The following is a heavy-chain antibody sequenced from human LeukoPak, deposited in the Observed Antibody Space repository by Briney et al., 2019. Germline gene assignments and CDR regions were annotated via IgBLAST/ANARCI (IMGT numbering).Heavy chain of an antibody. CDR1: GGSITGSSYY. D-gene: IGHD3-22*01. V-gene: IGHV4-39*01. CDR2: MYYSGST. Sequence: SETLSLTCTVSGGSITGSSYYWGWIRQPPGKGLDWIGSMYYSGSTYYNPSLKSRVTISADTSRNQFSLKLSSVTAADAAVYYCARQYYDNSGYYYFDSRVQGTLVAVSS. CDR3: ARQYYDNSGYYYFDS. J-gene: IGHJ4*02.